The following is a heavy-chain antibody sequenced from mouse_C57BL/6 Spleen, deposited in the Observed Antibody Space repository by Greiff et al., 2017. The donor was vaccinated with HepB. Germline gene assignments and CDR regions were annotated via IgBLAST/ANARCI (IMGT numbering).Heavy chain of an antibody. Sequence: EVKLLESGPGLVEPSQSLSLTCSVTGYSITSGYYWNWIRQFPGNKLEWMGYISYDGSNNYNPSLKNRISITRDTSKNQFFLKLNSVTTEDTATYYCARSDYDGDWYFDVWGTGTTVTVSS. CDR1: GYSITSGYY. CDR3: ARSDYDGDWYFDV. D-gene: IGHD2-4*01. V-gene: IGHV3-6*01. J-gene: IGHJ1*03. CDR2: ISYDGSN.